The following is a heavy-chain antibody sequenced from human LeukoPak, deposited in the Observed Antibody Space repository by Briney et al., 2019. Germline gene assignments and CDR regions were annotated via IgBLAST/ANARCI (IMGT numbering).Heavy chain of an antibody. CDR2: ISNSGSST. J-gene: IGHJ3*02. CDR3: AKDPKSSCGPI. V-gene: IGHV3-23*01. CDR1: GFTFSTYA. Sequence: PGGSLRLSCAASGFTFSTYAMNWVRQTPGKGLEWVSGISNSGSSTYHADSVKGRFTISRDNSKNTLYLQMNSLRPEDTAVYYCAKDPKSSCGPIWGQGTMVTVSS. D-gene: IGHD2-2*01.